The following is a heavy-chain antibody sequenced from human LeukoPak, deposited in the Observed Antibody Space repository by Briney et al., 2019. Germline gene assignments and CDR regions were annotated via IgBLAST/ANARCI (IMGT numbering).Heavy chain of an antibody. J-gene: IGHJ4*02. CDR1: GYSFTSYW. Sequence: GESLKISCKGSGYSFTSYWLGWVRQMPGKGLEWMGIIYPGDSDTRYSPSFQGQVTISADKSISTAYLQWSSLKASDAAMYYCARQSSGLFEDFDYWGQGTLVTVSS. D-gene: IGHD3-22*01. CDR3: ARQSSGLFEDFDY. CDR2: IYPGDSDT. V-gene: IGHV5-51*01.